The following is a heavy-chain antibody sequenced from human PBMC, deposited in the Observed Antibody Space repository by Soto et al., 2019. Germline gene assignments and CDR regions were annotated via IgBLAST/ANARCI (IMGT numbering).Heavy chain of an antibody. Sequence: QVQLVQSGVEVKMPGASVKVSCKGSGYTFNSYGISWVRQAPGQGLEWMGWISPYNGNTNSAPKLQGRVTMTTDTSTSTAYMELRSVRSDDTAVYYCTSDGRQADYGAKWYFDLWGRGTLVTVSS. CDR2: ISPYNGNT. D-gene: IGHD4-17*01. J-gene: IGHJ2*01. CDR1: GYTFNSYG. V-gene: IGHV1-18*01. CDR3: TSDGRQADYGAKWYFDL.